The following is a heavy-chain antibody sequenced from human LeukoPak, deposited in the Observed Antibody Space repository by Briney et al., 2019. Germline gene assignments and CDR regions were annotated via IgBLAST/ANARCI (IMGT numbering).Heavy chain of an antibody. D-gene: IGHD4-17*01. V-gene: IGHV4-34*01. CDR3: AREKYGDYPLDY. CDR1: GGSFSGYY. Sequence: KPSETLSLTCAVYGGSFSGYYWSWIRQPPGKGLEWIGEINHSGSTNYNPSLKSRVTISVDTSKNQFSLKLSSVTAADTAVYYCAREKYGDYPLDYWGQGTLVTVSS. CDR2: INHSGST. J-gene: IGHJ4*02.